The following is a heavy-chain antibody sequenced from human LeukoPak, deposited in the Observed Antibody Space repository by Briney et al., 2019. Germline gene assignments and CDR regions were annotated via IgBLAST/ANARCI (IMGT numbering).Heavy chain of an antibody. CDR2: IKQDGSEK. J-gene: IGHJ4*02. D-gene: IGHD6-19*01. Sequence: PGGSLRLSCAASGFTFDDYAMHWVRQAPGKGLEWVANIKQDGSEKYYVDSVKGRFTISRDNAKNSLYLQMNSLRAEDTAVYYCLVAAGYWGQGTLVTVSS. CDR1: GFTFDDYA. V-gene: IGHV3-7*01. CDR3: LVAAGY.